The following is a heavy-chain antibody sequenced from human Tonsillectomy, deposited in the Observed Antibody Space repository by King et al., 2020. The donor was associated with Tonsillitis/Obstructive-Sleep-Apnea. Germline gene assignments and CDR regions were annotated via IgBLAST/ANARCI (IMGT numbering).Heavy chain of an antibody. CDR2: IDYSGST. V-gene: IGHV4-59*01. CDR3: ARKDWGNYYFDY. J-gene: IGHJ4*02. CDR1: GGSISSYY. Sequence: VQLQESGPGLVKPSETLSLTCTVSGGSISSYYWSWIRQPPGKGLEWIGYIDYSGSTNYNPSLKSLVTISVDTSKNQFSLKLSPVTAADTAVYYCARKDWGNYYFDYWGQGTLVTVSS. D-gene: IGHD7-27*01.